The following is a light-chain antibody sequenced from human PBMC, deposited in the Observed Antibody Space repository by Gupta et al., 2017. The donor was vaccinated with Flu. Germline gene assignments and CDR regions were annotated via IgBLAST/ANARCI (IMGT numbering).Light chain of an antibody. V-gene: IGKV1-39*01. J-gene: IGKJ1*01. CDR1: QSISSY. Sequence: IQMTQSPSSLSASVGDRVTITCRASQSISSYLNWYQQKPGKATKLLIYAASSLQSGVPSRFIGSGSGTEFILTISSLQPEDFATYYCQQNYNTPPWTFGQGTKVEIK. CDR2: AAS. CDR3: QQNYNTPPWT.